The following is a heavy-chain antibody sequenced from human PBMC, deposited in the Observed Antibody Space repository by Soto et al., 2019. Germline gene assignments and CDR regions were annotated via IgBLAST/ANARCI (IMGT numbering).Heavy chain of an antibody. CDR1: GHTFTSFA. CDR3: ARGPLRNWFDP. D-gene: IGHD5-12*01. V-gene: IGHV1-3*01. Sequence: ASVKVSCKASGHTFTSFAMHWVRQAPGQRLEWMGWINAGNGNTKYSQKFQGRVTITKNTSASTAYMELSSLRSEDTAVYYCARGPLRNWFDPWGQGTLVTVSS. CDR2: INAGNGNT. J-gene: IGHJ5*02.